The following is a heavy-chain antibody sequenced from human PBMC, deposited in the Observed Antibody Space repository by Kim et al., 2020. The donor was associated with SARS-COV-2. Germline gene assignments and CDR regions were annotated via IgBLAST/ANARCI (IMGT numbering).Heavy chain of an antibody. Sequence: SVKVSCKASVGTFSSYAISWVRQAPGQGLEWMGRIIPILGIANYAQKFQGRVTITADKSTSTAYMELSSLRSEDTAVYYCAISFDDESYYYDSSGYQGPPPVIWGQGTMVTVSS. V-gene: IGHV1-69*04. J-gene: IGHJ3*02. D-gene: IGHD3-22*01. CDR2: IIPILGIA. CDR3: AISFDDESYYYDSSGYQGPPPVI. CDR1: VGTFSSYA.